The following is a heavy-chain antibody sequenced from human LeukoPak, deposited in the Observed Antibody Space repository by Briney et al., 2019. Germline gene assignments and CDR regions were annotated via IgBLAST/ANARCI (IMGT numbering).Heavy chain of an antibody. CDR3: ARGVAVAGTDY. V-gene: IGHV3-30-3*01. CDR2: ISYDGSNK. D-gene: IGHD6-19*01. J-gene: IGHJ4*02. Sequence: GGSLRLSCAASGFTFSSYAMHWVRQAPGKGLEWVAVISYDGSNKYYADSVKGRFTISRDNSKNTLYLQMNSLRAEDTAVYYCARGVAVAGTDYWGQGTLVTVSS. CDR1: GFTFSSYA.